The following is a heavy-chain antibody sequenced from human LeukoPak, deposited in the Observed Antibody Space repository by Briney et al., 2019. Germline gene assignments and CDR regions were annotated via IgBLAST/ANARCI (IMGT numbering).Heavy chain of an antibody. CDR2: IYTSGST. D-gene: IGHD2-2*01. V-gene: IGHV4-61*02. Sequence: PSETLSLTCTVSGGSISSGSYYWSWIRQPAGKGLEWIGRIYTSGSTNYNPSLKSRITISVDTSKNQISLKLSSVTAADTAVYYCARGHSHCSSTSCYVYYYYYYYMDVWGKGPTVTVSS. CDR1: GGSISSGSYY. J-gene: IGHJ6*03. CDR3: ARGHSHCSSTSCYVYYYYYYYMDV.